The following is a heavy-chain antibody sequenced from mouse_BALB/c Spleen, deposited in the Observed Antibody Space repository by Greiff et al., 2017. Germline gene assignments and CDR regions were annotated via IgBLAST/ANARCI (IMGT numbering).Heavy chain of an antibody. CDR2: IWSGGST. D-gene: IGHD2-9*01. J-gene: IGHJ3*01. Sequence: VKLVESGPGLVQPSQSLSITCTVSGFSFTSYGVHWVRQSPGKGLEWLGVIWSGGSTDYNAAFISRLSISKDNSKSQVFFKMNSLQANDTAIYYCARNPYYGYDGFAYWGQGTLVTVSA. V-gene: IGHV2-2*02. CDR1: GFSFTSYG. CDR3: ARNPYYGYDGFAY.